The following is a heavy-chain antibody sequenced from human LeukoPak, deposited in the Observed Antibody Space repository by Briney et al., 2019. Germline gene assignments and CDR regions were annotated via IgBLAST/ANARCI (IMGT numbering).Heavy chain of an antibody. CDR3: ARAGVAAAGRGPRFDP. D-gene: IGHD6-13*01. Sequence: SETLSLTCTVSGGSISSYYWSWIRQPPGKGLEWIGYIYYSGSTNYNPSLKSRVTISVDTSKNQFSLKLSSVTAADTAVYYCARAGVAAAGRGPRFDPWGQGTLVTVSS. J-gene: IGHJ5*02. V-gene: IGHV4-59*01. CDR2: IYYSGST. CDR1: GGSISSYY.